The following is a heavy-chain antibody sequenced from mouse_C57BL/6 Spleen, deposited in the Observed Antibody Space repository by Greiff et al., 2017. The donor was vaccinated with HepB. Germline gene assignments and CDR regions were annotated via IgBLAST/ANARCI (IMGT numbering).Heavy chain of an antibody. CDR2: IYPGDGDT. Sequence: QVHVKQSGPELVKPGASVKISCKASGYAFSSSWMNWVKQRPGKGLEWIGRIYPGDGDTNYNGKFKGKATLTADKSSSTAYMQLSSLTSEDSAVYFCARPLALYFDVWGTGTTVTVSS. J-gene: IGHJ1*03. V-gene: IGHV1-82*01. D-gene: IGHD3-1*01. CDR1: GYAFSSSW. CDR3: ARPLALYFDV.